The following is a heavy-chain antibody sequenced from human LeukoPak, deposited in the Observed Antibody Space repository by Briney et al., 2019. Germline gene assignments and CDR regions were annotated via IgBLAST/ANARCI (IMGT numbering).Heavy chain of an antibody. CDR1: GFTFSSYG. Sequence: GGSLRLSCAASGFTFSSYGMHWVRQAPGKGLEWVAVIWYDGSDQRLIDSVKGRFSVSRDNAKNTLYLQMNSLRAEDTAVYYCARDGIAAVDFDYWGQGILVTVSS. J-gene: IGHJ4*02. CDR3: ARDGIAAVDFDY. V-gene: IGHV3-33*08. D-gene: IGHD6-13*01. CDR2: IWYDGSDQ.